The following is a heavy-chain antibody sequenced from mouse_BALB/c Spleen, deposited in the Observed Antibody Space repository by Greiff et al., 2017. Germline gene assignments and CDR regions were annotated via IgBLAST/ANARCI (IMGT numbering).Heavy chain of an antibody. Sequence: VQLQQSGPELVKPGASVKMSCKASGYTFTSYVMHWVKQKPGQGLEWIGYINPYNDGTKYNEKFKGKATLTSDKSSSTAYMELSSLTSEDSAVYYCARGGYYGSSYWYFDVWGAGTTVTVSS. CDR3: ARGGYYGSSYWYFDV. J-gene: IGHJ1*01. CDR1: GYTFTSYV. V-gene: IGHV1-14*01. CDR2: INPYNDGT. D-gene: IGHD1-1*01.